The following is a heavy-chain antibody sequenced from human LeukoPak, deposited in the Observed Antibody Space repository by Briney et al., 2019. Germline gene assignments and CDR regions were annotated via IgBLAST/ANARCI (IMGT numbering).Heavy chain of an antibody. D-gene: IGHD4/OR15-4a*01. V-gene: IGHV3-30*18. CDR2: ISYDGSNK. CDR3: AKKVHDAFDM. Sequence: GGSLRLSCAASGVTFSSYGMNWVRQAPGKGLEWVAVISYDGSNKYYAASVKGRFTISRDNTKNTSHLQSSRLRAEATAVYCVAKKVHDAFDMWGEETMLTVST. CDR1: GVTFSSYG. J-gene: IGHJ3*02.